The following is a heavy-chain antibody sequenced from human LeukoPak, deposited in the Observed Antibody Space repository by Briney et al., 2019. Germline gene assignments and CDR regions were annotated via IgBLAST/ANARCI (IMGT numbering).Heavy chain of an antibody. D-gene: IGHD6-13*01. Sequence: ASVKVSCKASGGTFSSYAISWVRQAPGQGLEWMGRIIPILGIANYAQKFQGRVTITADKSTSTAYMELSSLRSEDTAVYYCATRAAAGYYFDYWGQGTLVTVSS. V-gene: IGHV1-69*04. CDR1: GGTFSSYA. CDR2: IIPILGIA. J-gene: IGHJ4*02. CDR3: ATRAAAGYYFDY.